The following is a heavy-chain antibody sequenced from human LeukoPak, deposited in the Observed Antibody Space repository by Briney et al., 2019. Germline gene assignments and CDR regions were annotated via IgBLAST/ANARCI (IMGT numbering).Heavy chain of an antibody. Sequence: PSETLSLTCTVSGGSISSSYYWGWIRQPPGKGLEWIGSIYYNGSTYYNPSLKSRVTMSVDTSKNQFSLKLSSVTAADTAVYYCARDLVTMVRGAMRDYWGQGTLVTVSS. CDR1: GGSISSSYY. CDR2: IYYNGST. J-gene: IGHJ4*02. V-gene: IGHV4-39*07. CDR3: ARDLVTMVRGAMRDY. D-gene: IGHD3-10*01.